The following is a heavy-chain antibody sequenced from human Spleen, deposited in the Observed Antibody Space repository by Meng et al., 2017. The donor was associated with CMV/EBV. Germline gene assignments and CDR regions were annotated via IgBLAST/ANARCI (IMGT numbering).Heavy chain of an antibody. CDR1: GFTFGDYA. J-gene: IGHJ3*02. CDR3: TRDGELGPAFFGAFDI. CDR2: IRRKAYGGTT. D-gene: IGHD7-27*01. V-gene: IGHV3-49*04. Sequence: GGSLRLSCTASGFTFGDYAMSWVRQAPGKGLEWVGFIRRKAYGGTTEYAASVKGRFTISRDDSKSIAYLQMNSLKTDDTAVYYCTRDGELGPAFFGAFDIWGQGTMVTVSS.